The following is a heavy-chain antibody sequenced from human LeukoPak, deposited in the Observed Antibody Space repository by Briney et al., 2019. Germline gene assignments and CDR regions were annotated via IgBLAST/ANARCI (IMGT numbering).Heavy chain of an antibody. CDR3: AKDIVVVPAATDY. D-gene: IGHD2-2*01. CDR1: GFTFDDYA. J-gene: IGHJ4*02. Sequence: GGSLRLSCAASGFTFDDYAMSWVRQAPGKGLEWVSAISGSGGSTYYADSVKGRFTISRDNSKNTLYLQMNSLRAEDTAVYYCAKDIVVVPAATDYWGQGTLVTVSS. V-gene: IGHV3-23*01. CDR2: ISGSGGST.